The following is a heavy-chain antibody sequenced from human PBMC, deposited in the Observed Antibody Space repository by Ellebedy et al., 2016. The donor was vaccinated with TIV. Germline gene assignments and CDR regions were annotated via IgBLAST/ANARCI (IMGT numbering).Heavy chain of an antibody. CDR2: INPNSGGT. CDR1: GYTFTGYY. D-gene: IGHD1-7*01. Sequence: ASVKVSCKASGYTFTGYYMHWVRQAPGQGLEWMGWINPNSGGTNYAQKFQDWVTMTRDTSISTAYMELSRLRSDDTAVYYCAREGAITGTQPNLDYWGQGTLVTVSS. V-gene: IGHV1-2*04. CDR3: AREGAITGTQPNLDY. J-gene: IGHJ4*02.